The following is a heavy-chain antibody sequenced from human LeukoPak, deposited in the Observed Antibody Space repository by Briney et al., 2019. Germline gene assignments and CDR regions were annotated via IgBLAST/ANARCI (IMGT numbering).Heavy chain of an antibody. CDR2: IIPIFGTA. D-gene: IGHD3-22*01. CDR1: GGTFSSYA. V-gene: IGHV1-69*06. Sequence: SVKVSCQASGGTFSSYAISWVRQAPGQGLEWMGGIIPIFGTANYAQKFQGRVTITADRSTSTAYMELSSLRSEDTAVYYCARLDYYDSSGYYSNYYFDSWGQGTLVTVSS. CDR3: ARLDYYDSSGYYSNYYFDS. J-gene: IGHJ4*02.